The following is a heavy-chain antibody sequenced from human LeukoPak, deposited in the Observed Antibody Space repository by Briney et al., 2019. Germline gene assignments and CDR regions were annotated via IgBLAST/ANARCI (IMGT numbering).Heavy chain of an antibody. Sequence: SETLSLTCTVSGGSISSYYWSWIRQPPGKGLEWIGYVYYSGSTNYNPSLKSRVTISVDTSKNQFSLKLTSVTAADTAVYYCASARYYYDSSGYSDDAFDIWGQGTMVTVSS. J-gene: IGHJ3*02. D-gene: IGHD3-22*01. CDR3: ASARYYYDSSGYSDDAFDI. CDR1: GGSISSYY. V-gene: IGHV4-59*01. CDR2: VYYSGST.